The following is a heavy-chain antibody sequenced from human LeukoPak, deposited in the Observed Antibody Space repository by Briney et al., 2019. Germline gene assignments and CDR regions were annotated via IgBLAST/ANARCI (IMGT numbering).Heavy chain of an antibody. CDR2: IGGDGRGR. D-gene: IGHD1-26*01. V-gene: IGHV3-23*01. Sequence: LAGGSLRLSCAASGFTFKNYAMTWVRQAPGKGLEWVSAIGGDGRGRDYADSVRGRFTISRDNSDNTLYLQMNNLRPEDTAQYFCARRVGGTPDYWGLGIPVTVSS. CDR3: ARRVGGTPDY. CDR1: GFTFKNYA. J-gene: IGHJ4*02.